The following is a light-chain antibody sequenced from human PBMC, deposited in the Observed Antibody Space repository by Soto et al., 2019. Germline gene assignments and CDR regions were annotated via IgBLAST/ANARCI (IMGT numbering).Light chain of an antibody. CDR3: SSYAGSNNFV. Sequence: QSALTQPPSASGSPGQSVTISCTGTSSDVGGYDYVSWYQQHPGKAPKLVISEVSRRPSGVPDRFSGSKSGNTASLTVSGLQAEDEPDYYCSSYAGSNNFVFGTGTKLTVL. CDR1: SSDVGGYDY. V-gene: IGLV2-8*01. CDR2: EVS. J-gene: IGLJ1*01.